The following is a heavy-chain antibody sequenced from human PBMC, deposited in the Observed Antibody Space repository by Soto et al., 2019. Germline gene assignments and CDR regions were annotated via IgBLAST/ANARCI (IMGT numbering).Heavy chain of an antibody. J-gene: IGHJ4*02. CDR2: IYAGGST. CDR3: ARALYNDFS. Sequence: VQLVESGGGLVQPGGSLRLSCAASGFTVSSYYMSWVRQAPEKGLEWVSVIYAGGSTYYADSVKGRFTISRDNSKNTGYFQMNSLRADDPAVYYCARALYNDFSWGQGTLVTVSS. CDR1: GFTVSSYY. V-gene: IGHV3-66*01. D-gene: IGHD1-1*01.